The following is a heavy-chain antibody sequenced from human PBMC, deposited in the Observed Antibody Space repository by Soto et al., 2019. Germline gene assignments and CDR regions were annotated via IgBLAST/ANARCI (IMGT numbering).Heavy chain of an antibody. CDR2: INACNGNT. J-gene: IGHJ5*02. V-gene: IGHV1-3*01. Sequence: ASVNVSCKASGYTFTSYAMHWVRQAPGQRLEWMGWINACNGNTKYSQKFQGRVTITRDTSASTAYMELSSLRSEDTAVYYCARGFIAAAGSWFDPGGQGTLVTSPQ. CDR1: GYTFTSYA. D-gene: IGHD6-13*01. CDR3: ARGFIAAAGSWFDP.